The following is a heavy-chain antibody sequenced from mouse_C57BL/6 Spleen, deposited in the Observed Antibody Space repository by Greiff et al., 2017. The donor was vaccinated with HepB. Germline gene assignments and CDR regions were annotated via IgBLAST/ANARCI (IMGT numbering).Heavy chain of an antibody. J-gene: IGHJ2*01. CDR3: ARGGFITTVVEGYYFDY. D-gene: IGHD1-1*01. Sequence: VQLQQPGAELVKPGASVKMSCKASGYTFTSYWITWVKQRPGQGLEWIGDIYPGSGSTNYNEKFKSKATLTVDTSSSTAYMQLSSLTSEDSAVYYCARGGFITTVVEGYYFDYWGQGTTLTVSS. CDR1: GYTFTSYW. CDR2: IYPGSGST. V-gene: IGHV1-55*01.